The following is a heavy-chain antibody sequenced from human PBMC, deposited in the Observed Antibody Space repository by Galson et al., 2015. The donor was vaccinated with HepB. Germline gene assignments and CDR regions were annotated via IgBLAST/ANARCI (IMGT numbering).Heavy chain of an antibody. J-gene: IGHJ6*02. D-gene: IGHD2-15*01. CDR2: ISEEGNVK. CDR1: GFAFDIYA. V-gene: IGHV3-30*18. CDR3: AKDLTSGDNYGLHV. Sequence: SLRLSCAASGFAFDIYAMHWVRRAPGKGLEWVAIISEEGNVKYYADSVKGRFTISRDNSKNTLYLQVNSLRAEDTATYYCAKDLTSGDNYGLHVWGHGTTFTVSS.